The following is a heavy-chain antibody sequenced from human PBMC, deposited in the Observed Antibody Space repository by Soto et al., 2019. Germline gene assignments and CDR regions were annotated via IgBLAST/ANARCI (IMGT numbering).Heavy chain of an antibody. J-gene: IGHJ6*03. Sequence: QVQLVQSGAEVKKPGASVKVSCKASGYTFTSYAMHWVRQAPGQRLEWMGWINAGNGNTKYSQKFQGRVTITRDTSASTAYMELSSLRSEDTAVYYCARRTVTSGYYYYMDVWGKGTTVTVSS. CDR3: ARRTVTSGYYYYMDV. D-gene: IGHD4-17*01. CDR2: INAGNGNT. CDR1: GYTFTSYA. V-gene: IGHV1-3*01.